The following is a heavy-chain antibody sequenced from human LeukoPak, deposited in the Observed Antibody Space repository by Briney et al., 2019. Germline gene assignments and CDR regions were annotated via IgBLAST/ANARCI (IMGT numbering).Heavy chain of an antibody. CDR3: ARDAAQVLVAVPHY. D-gene: IGHD2-21*01. CDR2: INISGGSR. V-gene: IGHV1-46*01. Sequence: ASVKVSCKASGYTFTSYDMHWVRQAPGQGLEWMGIINISGGSRSYAQKFQGRLTTTRDTSTSTVYMELNSLRSDDTAVYYCARDAAQVLVAVPHYWGQGTLVTVSS. CDR1: GYTFTSYD. J-gene: IGHJ4*02.